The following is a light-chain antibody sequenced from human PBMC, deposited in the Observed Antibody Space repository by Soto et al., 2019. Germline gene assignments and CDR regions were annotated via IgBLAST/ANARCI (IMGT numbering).Light chain of an antibody. V-gene: IGKV3-15*01. CDR1: QSVGSH. CDR3: QQYHDWPLT. CDR2: GAS. J-gene: IGKJ4*01. Sequence: EIVMTQSPATLSVSPGGRATLSCRASQSVGSHLAWYQRKPGRAPRLLIYGASSRATGIPATFSGSGSGTEFSLTISSLQSEDFAVYYCQQYHDWPLTFGGGTKVEI.